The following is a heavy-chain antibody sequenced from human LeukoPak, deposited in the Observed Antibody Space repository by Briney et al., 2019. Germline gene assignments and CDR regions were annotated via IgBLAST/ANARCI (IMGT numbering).Heavy chain of an antibody. V-gene: IGHV3-11*04. CDR1: GFTFSDYY. D-gene: IGHD1-14*01. J-gene: IGHJ3*02. CDR2: ITTSDTTI. Sequence: GGSLRLSCAASGFTFSDYYMSWIRQAPGMGLEWVSYITTSDTTIYYADSVKGRFTISRDNAKNSLYLQMNSLRAEDTAVYYCARHAGSYALDIWGQGTMVTVSS. CDR3: ARHAGSYALDI.